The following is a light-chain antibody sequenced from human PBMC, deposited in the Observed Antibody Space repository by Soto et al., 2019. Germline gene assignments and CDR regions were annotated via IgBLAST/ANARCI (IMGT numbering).Light chain of an antibody. V-gene: IGLV2-23*01. CDR1: SSDVGACDL. Sequence: QSVLTQPASVSGSPGQSITISCIGTSSDVGACDLVSWYQQHPGTAPRLIIYENIRRPSTITSRFSGSKSGNTASLTISGLRAEDEATYHCCSYAGNRIFIFGGGTQLTVL. CDR3: CSYAGNRIFI. CDR2: ENI. J-gene: IGLJ2*01.